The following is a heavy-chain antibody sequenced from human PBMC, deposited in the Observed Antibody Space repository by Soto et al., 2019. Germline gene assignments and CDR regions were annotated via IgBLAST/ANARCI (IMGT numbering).Heavy chain of an antibody. CDR1: GGSISSGGYY. V-gene: IGHV4-31*03. CDR3: ARGPRGLGYCSSTSCYAGSWFDP. D-gene: IGHD2-2*01. CDR2: IYYSGST. J-gene: IGHJ5*02. Sequence: SETLSLTCTVSGGSISSGGYYWSWIRQHPGKGLEWIGYIYYSGSTYYNPSLKSRVTISVDTSKNQFSLKLSSVTAADTAVYYCARGPRGLGYCSSTSCYAGSWFDPWGQGTLVTVSS.